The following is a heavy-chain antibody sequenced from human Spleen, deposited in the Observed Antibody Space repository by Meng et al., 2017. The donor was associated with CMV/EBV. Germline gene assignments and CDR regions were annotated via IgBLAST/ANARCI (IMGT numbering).Heavy chain of an antibody. J-gene: IGHJ4*02. V-gene: IGHV4-31*02. CDR3: ARTRYYYDNSGYSVPTTFDY. CDR1: GGYY. Sequence: GGYYWSWIRQHPGKGLEWIRYIYYTGSTNYNPSLKSRVSISVDTSKNQFSLKLSSVTVADTAVYYCARTRYYYDNSGYSVPTTFDYWGQGTLVTVSS. CDR2: IYYTGST. D-gene: IGHD3-22*01.